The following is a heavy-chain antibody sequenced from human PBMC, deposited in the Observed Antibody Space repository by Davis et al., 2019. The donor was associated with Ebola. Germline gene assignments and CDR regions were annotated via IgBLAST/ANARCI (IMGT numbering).Heavy chain of an antibody. J-gene: IGHJ4*02. V-gene: IGHV3-13*01. CDR3: ARHYSTIWYHYDYFDF. Sequence: GGSLRLSCAASGFTFSTYDMHWVRQAPGKGLEWVSTIGTAGDTYYAGSVKGRFTISRDNSKNMMFLQMNNLRAEDTAVYYCARHYSTIWYHYDYFDFWGQGVLVTVSS. D-gene: IGHD6-13*01. CDR1: GFTFSTYD. CDR2: IGTAGDT.